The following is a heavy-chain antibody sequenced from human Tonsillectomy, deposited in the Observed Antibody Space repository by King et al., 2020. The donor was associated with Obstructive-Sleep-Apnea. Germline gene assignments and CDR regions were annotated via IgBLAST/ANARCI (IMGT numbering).Heavy chain of an antibody. D-gene: IGHD3-3*01. Sequence: QLQESGPGLVKPSETLSLTCSVSGGSINSSTYYWGWIRQPPVKGLEWSGGIYDSGSTFYNPSLKRRVNISVNTSTNQFSLKLSSVTAADTAVYYCATMLRFLEWLTPEYYFDYWGQGTLVTVSS. J-gene: IGHJ4*02. CDR1: GGSINSSTYY. V-gene: IGHV4-39*07. CDR2: IYDSGST. CDR3: ATMLRFLEWLTPEYYFDY.